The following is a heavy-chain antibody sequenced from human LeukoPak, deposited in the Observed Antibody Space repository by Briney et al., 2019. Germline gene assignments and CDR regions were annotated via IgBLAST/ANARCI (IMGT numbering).Heavy chain of an antibody. D-gene: IGHD3-22*01. CDR1: GGSISSSSYY. CDR2: IYYSGST. J-gene: IGHJ5*02. CDR3: ARGGIYDSSGYGVFFDP. V-gene: IGHV4-39*07. Sequence: SETLSLTCTVSGGSISSSSYYWGWIRQPPGKGLEWIGSIYYSGSTYYNPSLKSRVTISVDTSKNQFSLKLSSVTAADTAVYSCARGGIYDSSGYGVFFDPWGQETLVTVSS.